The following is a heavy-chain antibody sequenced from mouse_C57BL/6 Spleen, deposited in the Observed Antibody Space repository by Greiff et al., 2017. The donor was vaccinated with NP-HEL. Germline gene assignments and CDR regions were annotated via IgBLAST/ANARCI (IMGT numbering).Heavy chain of an antibody. D-gene: IGHD1-1*01. V-gene: IGHV1-85*01. J-gene: IGHJ4*01. CDR3: ARGDYGSSDAMDY. CDR1: GYTFTSYD. Sequence: VQLQQSGPELVKPGASVKLSCKASGYTFTSYDINWVKQRPGQGLEWIGWIYPRDGSTKYNEKFKGKATLTVDTSSSTAYMELHSLTSEDSAVYFCARGDYGSSDAMDYWGQGTSVTVSS. CDR2: IYPRDGST.